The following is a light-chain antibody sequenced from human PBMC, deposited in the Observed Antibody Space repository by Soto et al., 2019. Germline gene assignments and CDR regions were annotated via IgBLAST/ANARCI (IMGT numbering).Light chain of an antibody. CDR3: SLYTSENAYV. CDR1: STDFVGYNR. J-gene: IGLJ1*01. Sequence: QSALTQPPSVSGSPGQSVTISCTGTSTDFVGYNRVSWYQQPPGTAPKLMIYEVSKRPSGVPDRFSGFKSGNTASLTISGLQAADEADYYCSLYTSENAYVFGTGTKLTVL. CDR2: EVS. V-gene: IGLV2-18*01.